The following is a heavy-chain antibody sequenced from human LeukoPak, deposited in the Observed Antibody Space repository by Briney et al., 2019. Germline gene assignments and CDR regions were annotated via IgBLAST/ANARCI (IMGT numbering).Heavy chain of an antibody. CDR1: GFTFNNYG. Sequence: GGSLRLSCAASGFTFNNYGMNWVRQAPGKGLEWVSAISGSGYNTYYPDSVKGRFTISRDNSKNTLYLQMNSLRAEDTAVYYCAKDRRAHFDYWGQGTLVTVSS. CDR2: ISGSGYNT. CDR3: AKDRRAHFDY. V-gene: IGHV3-23*01. J-gene: IGHJ4*02.